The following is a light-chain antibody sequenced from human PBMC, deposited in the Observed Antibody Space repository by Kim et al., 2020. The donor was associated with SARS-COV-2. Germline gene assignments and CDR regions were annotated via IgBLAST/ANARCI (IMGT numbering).Light chain of an antibody. J-gene: IGLJ3*02. CDR1: NIGTKS. CDR2: YDS. CDR3: QVWDSSTDQVL. Sequence: SYELTQPPSVSMATGETARITCDGDNIGTKSVYWYQQKAGQTPVLLIYYDSRRPSGIPERFSGSNSGNTATLTVSRVEAGDEADYYCQVWDSSTDQVLFG. V-gene: IGLV3-21*04.